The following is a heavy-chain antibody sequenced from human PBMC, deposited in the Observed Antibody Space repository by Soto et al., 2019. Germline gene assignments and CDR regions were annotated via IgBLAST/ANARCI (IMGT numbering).Heavy chain of an antibody. J-gene: IGHJ6*03. CDR1: SGSMSSRLW. CDR3: ARGSYDYIWGSYPSPHYYVDV. Sequence: QVELQESSPGLVKPSGTLSLTCAVSSGSMSSRLWWNWVRQPPGKGLEWIVEIYHSGRTNYSPTFSSRVIMSVEKSNHQFSLRPTSATAADTAVYYCARGSYDYIWGSYPSPHYYVDVWGNGATVTVSS. V-gene: IGHV4-4*02. CDR2: IYHSGRT. D-gene: IGHD3-16*02.